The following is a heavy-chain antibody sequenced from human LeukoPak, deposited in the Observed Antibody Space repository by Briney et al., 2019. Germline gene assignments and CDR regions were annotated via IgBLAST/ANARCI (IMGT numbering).Heavy chain of an antibody. J-gene: IGHJ4*02. CDR3: ARKLVGYPFDY. D-gene: IGHD5-12*01. Sequence: SETLSLTCTVSGGSISSSSYYWGWIRQPPGKGLEWIGSIYYSGSTYYNPSLKSRVTISVDTSKNQFSLKLSSVTAADTAVYYCARKLVGYPFDYWGQGTLVTVSS. V-gene: IGHV4-39*07. CDR2: IYYSGST. CDR1: GGSISSSSYY.